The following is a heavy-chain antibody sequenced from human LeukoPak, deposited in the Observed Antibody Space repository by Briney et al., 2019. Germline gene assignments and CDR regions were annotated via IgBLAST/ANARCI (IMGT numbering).Heavy chain of an antibody. J-gene: IGHJ5*02. CDR1: GYSFSSYW. V-gene: IGHV5-51*01. CDR3: ARHRGYSYGLSGWFDP. Sequence: GESLKISCKGSGYSFSSYWIAWGRQMPGKGLEWMGIIYPGDSDTRYSPSFQGQVTIPADKSIITAYLQWSSLKASDTAMYYCARHRGYSYGLSGWFDPWGQGTLVTVSS. D-gene: IGHD5-18*01. CDR2: IYPGDSDT.